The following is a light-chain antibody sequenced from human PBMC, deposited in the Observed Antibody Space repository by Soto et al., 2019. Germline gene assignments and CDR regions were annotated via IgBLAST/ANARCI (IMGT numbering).Light chain of an antibody. CDR2: DNS. CDR1: SSNIGSNY. J-gene: IGLJ2*01. V-gene: IGLV1-51*01. Sequence: QAVVTQPPSVSAAPGQKVTISCSGSSSNIGSNYVSWYQQLPGTAPKLLIYDNSQRPSGIPDRFSGSKSGTSATLGITGLQTGDEADYYCGTWDSSLSAGVFGGGTQLTVL. CDR3: GTWDSSLSAGV.